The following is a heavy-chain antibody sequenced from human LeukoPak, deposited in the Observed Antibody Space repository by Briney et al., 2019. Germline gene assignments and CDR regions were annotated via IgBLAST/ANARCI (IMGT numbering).Heavy chain of an antibody. J-gene: IGHJ4*02. CDR3: AVSEIYSKTDY. Sequence: GGSLRLSCAASGFTFSSYEMNWVRQAPGKGLEWVSYISSSGSTIYYADSVKGRFTISRDNAKNSLYLQMDSLRAEDTAVYYCAVSEIYSKTDYWGQGTLVTVSS. D-gene: IGHD5-18*01. CDR1: GFTFSSYE. V-gene: IGHV3-48*03. CDR2: ISSSGSTI.